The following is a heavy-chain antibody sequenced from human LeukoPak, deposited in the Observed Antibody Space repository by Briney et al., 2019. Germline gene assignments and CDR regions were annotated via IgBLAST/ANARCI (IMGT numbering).Heavy chain of an antibody. D-gene: IGHD3-3*01. CDR1: GGTFSSYA. Sequence: SVNVSCKASGGTFSSYAISWVRQAPGQGLEWMGRIIPILGIANYAQKFQGRVTITADKSTSTAYMELSSLRSEDTAVYYCARDPSITIFGVVDEFDPWGQGTLVTVSS. CDR2: IIPILGIA. CDR3: ARDPSITIFGVVDEFDP. J-gene: IGHJ5*02. V-gene: IGHV1-69*04.